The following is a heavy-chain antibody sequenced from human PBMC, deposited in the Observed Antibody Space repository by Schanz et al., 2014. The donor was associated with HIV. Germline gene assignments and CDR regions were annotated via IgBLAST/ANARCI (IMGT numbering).Heavy chain of an antibody. CDR2: IWFDGTQK. V-gene: IGHV3-33*01. Sequence: QVHLVESGGGVVQPGKSLRLSCAASGFNFRNYGIHWVRQAPGKGLSWVAVIWFDGTQKIYADSVKGRFTISRDDSANTVHLQMSSVRAEDTGVYFCARVSRPYSSGWYNVDYWGQGTLVTVSS. D-gene: IGHD6-19*01. CDR3: ARVSRPYSSGWYNVDY. J-gene: IGHJ4*02. CDR1: GFNFRNYG.